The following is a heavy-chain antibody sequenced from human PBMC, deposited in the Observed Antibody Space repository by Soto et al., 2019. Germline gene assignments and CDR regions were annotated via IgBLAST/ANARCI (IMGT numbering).Heavy chain of an antibody. D-gene: IGHD2-2*01. CDR1: GFTFSSYS. CDR3: ARDLGYCSSTSCPTRWFAP. CDR2: ISSSISYI. Sequence: GGSLRLSCAASGFTFSSYSMNWVRQAPGKGLEWVSSISSSISYIYYADSVKGRFTISRDNAKNSLYLQMNSLRAEDTAVYYCARDLGYCSSTSCPTRWFAPWGQGTLVTVSS. V-gene: IGHV3-21*01. J-gene: IGHJ5*02.